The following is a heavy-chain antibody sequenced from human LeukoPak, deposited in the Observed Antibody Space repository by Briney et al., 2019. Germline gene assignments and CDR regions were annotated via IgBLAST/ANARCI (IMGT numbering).Heavy chain of an antibody. D-gene: IGHD2/OR15-2a*01. CDR2: ISSSRSTI. Sequence: PGGSLRLSCAASGFTFSSYSMNWVRQAPGKGLEWVSYISSSRSTIYYADSVKGRFTISRDNAKNSLYLQTNSLRAEDTAVYYCAREMVLLSGYYYYYMDVWGKGTTVTVSS. CDR1: GFTFSSYS. CDR3: AREMVLLSGYYYYYMDV. J-gene: IGHJ6*03. V-gene: IGHV3-48*04.